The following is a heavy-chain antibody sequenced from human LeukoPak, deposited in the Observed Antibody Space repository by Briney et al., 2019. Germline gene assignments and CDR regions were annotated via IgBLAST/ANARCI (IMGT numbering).Heavy chain of an antibody. V-gene: IGHV3-11*01. Sequence: GGSLRLFCAASGFTFSDYYMSWIRQAPGKGLEWVSYISSSGSTIYYADSVKGRFTISSDNAKNSLYLQMNSLRAEDTAVYYCARITRDYDSSGYFVVGWFDPWGQGTLVTVSS. CDR2: ISSSGSTI. CDR3: ARITRDYDSSGYFVVGWFDP. CDR1: GFTFSDYY. D-gene: IGHD3-22*01. J-gene: IGHJ5*02.